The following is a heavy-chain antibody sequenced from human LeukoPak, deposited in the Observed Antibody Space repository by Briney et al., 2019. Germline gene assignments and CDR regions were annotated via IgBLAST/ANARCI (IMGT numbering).Heavy chain of an antibody. V-gene: IGHV3-9*01. J-gene: IGHJ4*02. D-gene: IGHD7-27*01. Sequence: GGSLRLSCAASGFTFDDYAMHWVRQAPGKGLEWVSGISWNSGSIGYADSVKGRFTISRDNAKNSLYLQMNSLRAEDTALYYCAKALTGESVYWGQGTLVTVSS. CDR1: GFTFDDYA. CDR2: ISWNSGSI. CDR3: AKALTGESVY.